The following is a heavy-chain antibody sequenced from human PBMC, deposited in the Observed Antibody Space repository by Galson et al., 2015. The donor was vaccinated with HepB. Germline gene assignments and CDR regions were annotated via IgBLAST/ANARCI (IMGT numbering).Heavy chain of an antibody. D-gene: IGHD2-2*01. CDR3: ARLPLGVVPAAIPGVSRYFDY. CDR1: GGSISSSSYY. J-gene: IGHJ4*02. CDR2: IYYSGST. V-gene: IGHV4-39*01. Sequence: SETLSLTCTVSGGSISSSSYYWGWIRQPPGKGLEWIGSIYYSGSTYYNPSLKSRVTISVDTSKNQFSLKLSSVTAADTAVYYCARLPLGVVPAAIPGVSRYFDYWGQGTLVTVSS.